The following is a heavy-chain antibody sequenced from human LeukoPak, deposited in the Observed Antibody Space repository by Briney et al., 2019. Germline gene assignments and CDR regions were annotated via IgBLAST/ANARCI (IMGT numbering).Heavy chain of an antibody. CDR2: IYWNDDK. D-gene: IGHD3-9*01. J-gene: IGHJ4*02. CDR1: GFSLSTSGVG. Sequence: SGPTLVNPTQTPTLTCTFSGFSLSTSGVGVGWIRQPPGKALEWLALIYWNDDKRYSPSLKSRLTITKDTSKNQVVLTMTNMDPVDTATYYCAHLYYDILTGYPYFDYWGQGTLVTVSS. V-gene: IGHV2-5*01. CDR3: AHLYYDILTGYPYFDY.